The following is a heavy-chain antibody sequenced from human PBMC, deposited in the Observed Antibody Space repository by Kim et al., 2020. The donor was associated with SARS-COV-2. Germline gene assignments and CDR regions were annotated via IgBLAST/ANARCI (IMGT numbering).Heavy chain of an antibody. Sequence: SETLSLTCAVYGGSFSGYYWSWIRQPPGKGLEWIGEINHSGSTNYNPSLKSRVTISVDTSKNQFSLKLSSVTAADTAVYYCARGVAAAGRIAVAGTVFDYWGQGTLVTVSS. CDR1: GGSFSGYY. V-gene: IGHV4-34*01. CDR3: ARGVAAAGRIAVAGTVFDY. CDR2: INHSGST. J-gene: IGHJ4*02. D-gene: IGHD6-19*01.